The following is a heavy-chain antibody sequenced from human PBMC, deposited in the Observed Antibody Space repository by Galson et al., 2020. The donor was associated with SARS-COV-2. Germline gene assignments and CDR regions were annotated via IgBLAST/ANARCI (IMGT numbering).Heavy chain of an antibody. V-gene: IGHV3-23*01. CDR1: GFTFSSYA. Sequence: GESLKISCAASGFTFSSYAMSWVRQAPGKGLEWVSAISGSGGSTYYADSVKGRFTISRDNSKNTLYLQMNSLRAEDTAVYYCAKGGPYSGSYYGLDYWGQGTLVTVSS. D-gene: IGHD1-26*01. CDR3: AKGGPYSGSYYGLDY. J-gene: IGHJ4*02. CDR2: ISGSGGST.